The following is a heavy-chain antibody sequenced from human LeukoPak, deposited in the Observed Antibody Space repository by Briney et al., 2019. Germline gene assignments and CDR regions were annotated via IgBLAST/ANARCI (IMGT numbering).Heavy chain of an antibody. Sequence: ASVKVSCKASGYTFTSYGISWLRQAPGQGLEWMGWISAYNGNTNYAQKLQGRVTMTTDTSTSTAYMELRSLRSDDTAVYYCARGEGVVPAAIPFDYWGQGTLVTVSS. CDR1: GYTFTSYG. D-gene: IGHD2-2*02. CDR3: ARGEGVVPAAIPFDY. J-gene: IGHJ4*02. CDR2: ISAYNGNT. V-gene: IGHV1-18*01.